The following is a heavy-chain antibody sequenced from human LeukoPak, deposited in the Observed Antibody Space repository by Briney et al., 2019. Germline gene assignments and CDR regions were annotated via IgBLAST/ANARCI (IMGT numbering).Heavy chain of an antibody. J-gene: IGHJ4*02. V-gene: IGHV4-34*01. CDR1: GGSFYYY. CDR2: INHSGST. D-gene: IGHD3-22*01. Sequence: SETLSLTCAVYGGSFYYYWSWIRQPPGKGLEWIGEINHSGSTKYNPSLKSRVTISGDTSKNQFSLKLRSVTAADTAVYYCARALERYYYDSSGYYAHFDYWGQGTLVTVSS. CDR3: ARALERYYYDSSGYYAHFDY.